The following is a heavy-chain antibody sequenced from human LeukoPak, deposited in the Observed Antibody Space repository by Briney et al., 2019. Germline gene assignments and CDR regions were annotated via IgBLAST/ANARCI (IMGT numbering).Heavy chain of an antibody. Sequence: SETLSLTCAVSGYSISSDYYSCLLQPPPGKREGCIGSIYSGGTTYYNPSLKSRVTISVDPSKNQFSQKLSSVTAADTAGYYGARGSYGSGSYYAPFDYWGQGTLVTVSS. V-gene: IGHV4-38-2*01. CDR3: ARGSYGSGSYYAPFDY. CDR2: IYSGGTT. D-gene: IGHD3-10*01. CDR1: GYSISSDYY. J-gene: IGHJ4*02.